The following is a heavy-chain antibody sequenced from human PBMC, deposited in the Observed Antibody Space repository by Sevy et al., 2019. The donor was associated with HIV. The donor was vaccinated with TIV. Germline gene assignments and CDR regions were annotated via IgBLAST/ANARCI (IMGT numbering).Heavy chain of an antibody. CDR1: GFTFSSYA. V-gene: IGHV3-30-3*01. CDR3: ARDRLVRADFDY. Sequence: GGSLRLSCAASGFTFSSYAMHWVRQAPGKGLEWVPVISYDGSNKYYADSVKGRFTISRDNSKNTLYLQMNSLRAEDTAVFYCARDRLVRADFDYWGQGTLVTVSS. J-gene: IGHJ4*02. D-gene: IGHD3-10*01. CDR2: ISYDGSNK.